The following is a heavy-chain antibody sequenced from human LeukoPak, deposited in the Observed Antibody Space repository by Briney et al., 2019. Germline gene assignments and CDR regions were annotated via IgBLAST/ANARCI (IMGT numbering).Heavy chain of an antibody. CDR3: AREAYSSGFY. CDR1: GGSISGYY. Sequence: SETLSLTCTVSGGSISGYYWTWIRQPPGQGLEWIAYIHSSGYTNYNPSLRSRVTISVDTSKNQFSLKVTSVTAADTAVYYCAREAYSSGFYWGQGTLVTVSS. J-gene: IGHJ4*02. V-gene: IGHV4-4*08. D-gene: IGHD6-19*01. CDR2: IHSSGYT.